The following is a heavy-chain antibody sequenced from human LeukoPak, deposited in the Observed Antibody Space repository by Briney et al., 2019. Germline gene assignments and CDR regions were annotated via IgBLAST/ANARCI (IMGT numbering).Heavy chain of an antibody. CDR2: INSDGSWT. J-gene: IGHJ6*02. Sequence: GSLRLSCSAFGNYWMHLVRQAPGTGLVWVSHINSDGSWTSYADSVKGRFTISKDNAKNTVYLQMNSLRAEDTAVYYCAKDPTPPPTRNYYYGMDVWGQGTTVTVSS. CDR1: GNYW. D-gene: IGHD1-14*01. V-gene: IGHV3-74*01. CDR3: AKDPTPPPTRNYYYGMDV.